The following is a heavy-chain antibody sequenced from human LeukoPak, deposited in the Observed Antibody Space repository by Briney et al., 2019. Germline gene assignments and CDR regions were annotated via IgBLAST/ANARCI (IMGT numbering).Heavy chain of an antibody. Sequence: SETLSLTCTVSGGSISSYYWSWIRQPPGQGLEWIGYIYYSGSTNYNPSLKSRVTISVDTSKNQFSLKLSSVTAADTAVYYCARGAVTTAEYFQHWGQGTLVTVSS. CDR2: IYYSGST. CDR3: ARGAVTTAEYFQH. CDR1: GGSISSYY. V-gene: IGHV4-59*01. J-gene: IGHJ1*01. D-gene: IGHD4-17*01.